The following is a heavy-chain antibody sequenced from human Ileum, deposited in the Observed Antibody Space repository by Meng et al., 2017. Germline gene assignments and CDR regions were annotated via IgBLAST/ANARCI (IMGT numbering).Heavy chain of an antibody. CDR1: GYTFTNYA. D-gene: IGHD2-15*01. CDR3: ARERQTSGEDY. CDR2: INTDNGET. Sequence: QVRLVQSGAEVKKPGASVKVSCKASGYTFTNYAIQWVRQAPGQRLEWVGWINTDNGETTYSQNFQDRVTLNRDTSAGTVYMYLNSLISEDTAIYYCARERQTSGEDYWGQGTLVTVSS. V-gene: IGHV1-3*04. J-gene: IGHJ4*02.